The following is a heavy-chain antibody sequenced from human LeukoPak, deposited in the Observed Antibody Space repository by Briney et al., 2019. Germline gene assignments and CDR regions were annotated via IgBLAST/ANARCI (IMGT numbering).Heavy chain of an antibody. CDR2: ITASGTAM. CDR3: ASSGSYKFDY. D-gene: IGHD1-26*01. V-gene: IGHV3-48*02. CDR1: GFTFSSYS. J-gene: IGHJ4*02. Sequence: GGSLRLSCAASGFTFSSYSMNWVRQAPGKGLEWVSHITASGTAMFYADSVKGRFTISRDNAKNPLYLQMNSLRDEDTAVYYCASSGSYKFDYWGQGTLVTVSS.